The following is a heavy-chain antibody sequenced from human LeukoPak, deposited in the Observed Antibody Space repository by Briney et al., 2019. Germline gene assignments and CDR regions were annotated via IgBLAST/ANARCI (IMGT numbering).Heavy chain of an antibody. Sequence: GGSLRHSCAASGFTFISYSMHWVRQAPGKGLEWVSYISSSSSTIYYADSLKGRFTLSRDNAKNSLYLQMNSLRAEDTAVYYGARWEQSSGLDFDYWGQGTLVTVSS. CDR2: ISSSSSTI. CDR1: GFTFISYS. V-gene: IGHV3-48*01. D-gene: IGHD6-19*01. CDR3: ARWEQSSGLDFDY. J-gene: IGHJ4*02.